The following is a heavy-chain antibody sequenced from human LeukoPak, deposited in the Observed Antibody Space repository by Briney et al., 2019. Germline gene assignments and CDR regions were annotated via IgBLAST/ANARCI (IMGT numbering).Heavy chain of an antibody. Sequence: GGSLRLSCAASGFTVITNDMTWVRQAPGKGLEWVAFIRYDGSNKYYADSVKGRFTISRDNSKNTLYLQMNSLRAEDTAVYYCAKEQWLIYWGQGTLVTVSS. V-gene: IGHV3-30*02. CDR3: AKEQWLIY. CDR2: IRYDGSNK. D-gene: IGHD6-19*01. CDR1: GFTVITND. J-gene: IGHJ4*02.